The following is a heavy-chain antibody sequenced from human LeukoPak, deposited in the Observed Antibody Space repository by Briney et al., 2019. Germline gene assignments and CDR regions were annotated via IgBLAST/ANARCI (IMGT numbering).Heavy chain of an antibody. CDR2: IYYSGST. Sequence: PSETLSLTCTVSGGSISSSSYYWGWIRQPPGKGLEWIGSIYYSGSTYYNPSLKSRVTISVDTSKNQFSLKLSSVTAADTAVYYCAREWAVAILLTGDDAFDIWGQGTMVTVSS. CDR1: GGSISSSSYY. V-gene: IGHV4-39*07. D-gene: IGHD6-19*01. J-gene: IGHJ3*02. CDR3: AREWAVAILLTGDDAFDI.